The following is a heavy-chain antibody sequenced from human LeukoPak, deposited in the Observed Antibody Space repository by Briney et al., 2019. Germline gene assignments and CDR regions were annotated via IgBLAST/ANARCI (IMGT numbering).Heavy chain of an antibody. CDR1: GLTFSIYS. D-gene: IGHD3-10*01. V-gene: IGHV3-21*01. J-gene: IGHJ5*02. CDR3: AKDLMRDRWFGES. Sequence: RGSLTLSCAPSGLTFSIYSMNCVRQAPGKMVEWVSSISSSSSYIYYADSVKSRFTISRDTSRNTLYLQMSNLRPEGAAVYYCAKDLMRDRWFGESWGQGTLVTVSS. CDR2: ISSSSSYI.